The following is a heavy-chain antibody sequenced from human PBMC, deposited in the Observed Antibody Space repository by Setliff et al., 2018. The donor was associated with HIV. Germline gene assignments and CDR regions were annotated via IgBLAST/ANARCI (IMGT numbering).Heavy chain of an antibody. CDR1: GGSFSGYC. CDR3: ARGGYSYGFGRHRAYFQY. J-gene: IGHJ1*01. D-gene: IGHD5-18*01. Sequence: SETLSLTCAVYGGSFSGYCWSWIRQPPGKGLEWIGEMNHSGGTNYNPSLKSRVTMSVDTSKNQFSLKLSSVTAADTAVFYCARGGYSYGFGRHRAYFQYWGQGTQVTVSS. V-gene: IGHV4-34*01. CDR2: MNHSGGT.